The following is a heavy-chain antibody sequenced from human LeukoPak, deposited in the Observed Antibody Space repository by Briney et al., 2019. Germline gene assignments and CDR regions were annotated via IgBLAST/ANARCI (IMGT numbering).Heavy chain of an antibody. CDR1: GYTFTSYD. D-gene: IGHD3-16*01. Sequence: GASVKVSCKASGYTFTSYDINWVRRATGQGLEWMGWMNPNSGNTGYAQKFQGRVTMTRNTSISTAYMELSSLRSEDTAVYYCARGGPRNWLKGEWFDPWGQGTLVTVSS. V-gene: IGHV1-8*01. CDR3: ARGGPRNWLKGEWFDP. J-gene: IGHJ5*02. CDR2: MNPNSGNT.